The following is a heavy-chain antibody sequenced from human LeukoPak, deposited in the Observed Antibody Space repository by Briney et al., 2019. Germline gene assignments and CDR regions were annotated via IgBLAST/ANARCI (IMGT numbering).Heavy chain of an antibody. J-gene: IGHJ4*02. CDR1: GGTFSSYA. V-gene: IGHV1-69*06. D-gene: IGHD3-22*01. CDR2: IIPIFGTA. CDR3: ARGSIVGVGVITPFDY. Sequence: GASVKVSCKASGGTFSSYATSWVRQAPGQGLEWMGGIIPIFGTANYAQKFQGRVTITADKSTSTAYMELSSLRSEDTAVYYCARGSIVGVGVITPFDYWGQGTLVTVSS.